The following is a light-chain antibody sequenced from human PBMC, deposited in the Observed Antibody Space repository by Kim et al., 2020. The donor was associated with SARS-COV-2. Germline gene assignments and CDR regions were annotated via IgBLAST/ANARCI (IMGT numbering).Light chain of an antibody. CDR3: QVWDSTTVV. CDR1: NIGSKN. V-gene: IGLV3-9*01. CDR2: SDT. J-gene: IGLJ2*01. Sequence: SVALGPTARITCGGNNIGSKNVPWYQQKPGQAPALVIYSDTNRPSGIPERFSGSNSGDTATLTINRAQAGDEADYYCQVWDSTTVVFGGGTQLTVL.